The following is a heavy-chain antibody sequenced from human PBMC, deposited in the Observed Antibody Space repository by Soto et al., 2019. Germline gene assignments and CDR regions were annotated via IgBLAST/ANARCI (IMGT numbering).Heavy chain of an antibody. CDR3: AKADGEQWPTPHLDN. J-gene: IGHJ6*02. Sequence: GGSLSLSCEASGFNLNKFAMGWVRQAPGEGLEWVSGISCCGGSTFYADSVKGRFSLARDDSKNTLSLQLNSLRVEDTAHYYCAKADGEQWPTPHLDNWGQGT. CDR2: ISCCGGST. V-gene: IGHV3-23*01. D-gene: IGHD6-19*01. CDR1: GFNLNKFA.